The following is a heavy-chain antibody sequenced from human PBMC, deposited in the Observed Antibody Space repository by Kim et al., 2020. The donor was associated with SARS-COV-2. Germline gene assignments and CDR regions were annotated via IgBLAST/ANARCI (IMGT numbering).Heavy chain of an antibody. CDR3: AKEPQRSSWYYFDY. J-gene: IGHJ4*02. D-gene: IGHD6-13*01. Sequence: ADSVHRRFNNSRDDSKGTLYLQMDSLKAEDTAVYYCAKEPQRSSWYYFDYWGRGTLVTVSS. V-gene: IGHV3-23*01.